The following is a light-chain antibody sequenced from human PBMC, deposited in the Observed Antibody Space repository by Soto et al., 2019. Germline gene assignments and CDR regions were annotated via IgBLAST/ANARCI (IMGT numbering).Light chain of an antibody. CDR3: SSYAGSSNV. CDR1: SSDVGGYNY. J-gene: IGLJ1*01. V-gene: IGLV2-8*01. CDR2: EVN. Sequence: QSALTQPPSASGSPGQSVAISCTGTSSDVGGYNYVSWYQQHPGKAPKLMIYEVNKRPSGVPDRFSGSKSGNTASLTVSGLRAEDEAAYDCSSYAGSSNVFGTGTKLTVL.